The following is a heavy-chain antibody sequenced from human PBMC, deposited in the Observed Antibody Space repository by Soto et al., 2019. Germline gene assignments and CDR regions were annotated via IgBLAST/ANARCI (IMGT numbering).Heavy chain of an antibody. CDR3: ARGLSSGSSATYNRFDP. Sequence: SETLSLTCTVSGGSISSYYWSWIRQPAGKGLEWIGRIYTSGSTNHNPSLKSRVTMSVDTSKNQFSLKLSSVTAADTAVYYCARGLSSGSSATYNRFDPWGHGTLVTVS. CDR1: GGSISSYY. V-gene: IGHV4-4*07. D-gene: IGHD6-6*01. CDR2: IYTSGST. J-gene: IGHJ5*02.